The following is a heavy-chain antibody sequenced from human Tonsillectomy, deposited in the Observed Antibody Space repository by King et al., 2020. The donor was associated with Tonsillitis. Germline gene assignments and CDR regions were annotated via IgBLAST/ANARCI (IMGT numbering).Heavy chain of an antibody. Sequence: VQLVESGGGVVQPGRSLRLSCAASGFTFRNSGMHWVRQAPGKGLEWVTTISYDGSNKYYADSVKGRFTISRDNSKNTLYLQMTSLRAEDTAVYYCARDLPYGGWLVICGMDVRGQGTTVIVSS. V-gene: IGHV3-33*05. D-gene: IGHD4-23*01. J-gene: IGHJ6*01. CDR3: ARDLPYGGWLVICGMDV. CDR1: GFTFRNSG. CDR2: ISYDGSNK.